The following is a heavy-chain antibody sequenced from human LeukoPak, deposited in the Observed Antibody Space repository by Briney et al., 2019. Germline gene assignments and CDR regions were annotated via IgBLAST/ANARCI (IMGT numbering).Heavy chain of an antibody. V-gene: IGHV4-59*01. J-gene: IGHJ4*02. Sequence: SETLSLTCTVSGGSISSYYWNWIRQPPRKGLEYIGYIYYSGTTNYNPSLKSRVSMSVDTSKNQFSLKLSSVTAADTAVYYCARGRKYISGYRVTELGSGYSDYWGQGTLVTVSS. CDR3: ARGRKYISGYRVTELGSGYSDY. CDR2: IYYSGTT. CDR1: GGSISSYY. D-gene: IGHD3-9*01.